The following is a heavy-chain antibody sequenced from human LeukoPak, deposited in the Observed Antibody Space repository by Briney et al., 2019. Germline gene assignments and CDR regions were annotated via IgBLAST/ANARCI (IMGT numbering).Heavy chain of an antibody. CDR2: ISAYNGNT. D-gene: IGHD6-19*01. CDR3: ARGLDLWYSSGWPEGHVAFDI. Sequence: ASVTVSCKASGYTFTSYGISWVRQAPGQGLEWMGWISAYNGNTNYAQKLQGRVTMTTDTSTSTAYMELGSLRSDDTAVYYCARGLDLWYSSGWPEGHVAFDIWGQGTMVTVSS. CDR1: GYTFTSYG. J-gene: IGHJ3*02. V-gene: IGHV1-18*01.